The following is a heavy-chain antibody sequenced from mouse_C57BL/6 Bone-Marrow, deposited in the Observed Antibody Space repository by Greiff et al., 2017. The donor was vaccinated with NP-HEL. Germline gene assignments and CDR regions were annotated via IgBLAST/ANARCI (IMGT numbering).Heavy chain of an antibody. Sequence: QVQLKQPGAELVKPGASVKVSCKASGYTFTSYWMHWVKQRPGQGLEWIGRIHPSDSDTNYNQKFKGKATLTVDKSSSTAYMQLSSLTSEDSAVYYCAIGVVAEGYFDVWGTGTTVTVSS. CDR3: AIGVVAEGYFDV. J-gene: IGHJ1*03. V-gene: IGHV1-74*01. D-gene: IGHD1-1*01. CDR1: GYTFTSYW. CDR2: IHPSDSDT.